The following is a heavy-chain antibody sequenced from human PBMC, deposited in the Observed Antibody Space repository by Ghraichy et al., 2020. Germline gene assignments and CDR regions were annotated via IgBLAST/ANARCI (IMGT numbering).Heavy chain of an antibody. CDR1: GGSISSSNW. Sequence: SETLSLTCAVSGGSISSSNWWSWVRQPPGKGLEWIGEIYHSGSTNYNPSLKSRVTISVDKSKNQFSLKLSSVTAADTAVYYCARDGWEYCSSTSCQTFDYWGQGTLVTVSS. D-gene: IGHD2-2*01. V-gene: IGHV4-4*02. J-gene: IGHJ4*02. CDR2: IYHSGST. CDR3: ARDGWEYCSSTSCQTFDY.